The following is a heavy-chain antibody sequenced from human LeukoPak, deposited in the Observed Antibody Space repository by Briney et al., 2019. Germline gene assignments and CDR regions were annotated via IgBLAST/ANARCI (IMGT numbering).Heavy chain of an antibody. J-gene: IGHJ4*02. Sequence: PGRSLRLSCAASGFTFSSYAMHWVRQAPGKGLEWVAVISYDGSNKYYADSVKGRFTISRDNSKNTLYLRMNSLRAEDTAVYYCARARNIDYWGQGTLVTVSS. CDR2: ISYDGSNK. CDR3: ARARNIDY. CDR1: GFTFSSYA. V-gene: IGHV3-30-3*01. D-gene: IGHD1-14*01.